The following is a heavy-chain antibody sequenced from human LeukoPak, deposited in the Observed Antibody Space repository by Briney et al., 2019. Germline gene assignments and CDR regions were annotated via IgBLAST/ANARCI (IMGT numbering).Heavy chain of an antibody. CDR2: INHSGST. CDR3: ARHEGLRSGADY. Sequence: SETLSLTCAVYGGSFSGCYWSWIGHPPGKGLKWIGEINHSGSTNYNPSLKSRVTISVDTSKNQFSLKLSSVTAADTAVYYCARHEGLRSGADYWGQGTLVTVSS. CDR1: GGSFSGCY. J-gene: IGHJ4*02. V-gene: IGHV4-34*01.